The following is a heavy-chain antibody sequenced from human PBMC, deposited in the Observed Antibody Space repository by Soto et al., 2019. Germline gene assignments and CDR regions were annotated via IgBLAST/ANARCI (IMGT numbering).Heavy chain of an antibody. CDR1: GFTFSSYG. J-gene: IGHJ6*02. V-gene: IGHV3-30*18. Sequence: QVQLVESGGGVVQPGRSLRLSCAASGFTFSSYGMHWVRQAPDSVKGRFTISKDNSKTTVYLQMNSLRAEETAVYYCAKWGLSGDGMDAWGQGTTVTVSS. D-gene: IGHD7-27*01. CDR3: AKWGLSGDGMDA.